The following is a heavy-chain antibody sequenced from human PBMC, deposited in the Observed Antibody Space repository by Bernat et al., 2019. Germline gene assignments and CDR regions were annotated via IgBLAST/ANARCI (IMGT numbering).Heavy chain of an antibody. CDR3: AKTRGPYDSSGYYYGGGFDY. CDR1: GFTFSSYG. Sequence: QVQLVESGGGVVQPGRSLRLSCAASGFTFSSYGMHWVRQAPGKGLEWVAVISYDGSNKYYADSVKGRFPISRDNSKNTLYLQMNSLRAEDTAVYYCAKTRGPYDSSGYYYGGGFDYWGQGTLVTVSS. D-gene: IGHD3-22*01. J-gene: IGHJ4*02. V-gene: IGHV3-30*18. CDR2: ISYDGSNK.